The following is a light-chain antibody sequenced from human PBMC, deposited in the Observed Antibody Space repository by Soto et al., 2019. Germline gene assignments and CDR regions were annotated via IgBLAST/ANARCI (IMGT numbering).Light chain of an antibody. V-gene: IGKV3-20*01. CDR3: QQYSRTPRT. J-gene: IGKJ1*01. CDR2: GAS. Sequence: EIVLTQSPGTLSLSPGDRATLSCRASQTISSNYLAWYQQKLGQAPRLLIFGASRRATGIPDRFSGSGSGTDFTLTITRLESEDFAVYYCQQYSRTPRTFGQGTTVDIK. CDR1: QTISSNY.